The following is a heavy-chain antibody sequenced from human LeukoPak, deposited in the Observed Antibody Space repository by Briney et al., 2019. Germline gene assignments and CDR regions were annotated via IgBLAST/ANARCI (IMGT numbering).Heavy chain of an antibody. J-gene: IGHJ4*02. V-gene: IGHV3-66*02. CDR3: ARGGPEKYYFDY. CDR1: GFTFSSNY. Sequence: PGGSLRLSCAASGFTFSSNYMSWVRQAPGKGLEWVSVIYSGGSTYYTDSVTGRFTIYRDNSKNTLYLQMNSLRAEDTAVYYCARGGPEKYYFDYWGQGTLVTVSS. CDR2: IYSGGST. D-gene: IGHD2-15*01.